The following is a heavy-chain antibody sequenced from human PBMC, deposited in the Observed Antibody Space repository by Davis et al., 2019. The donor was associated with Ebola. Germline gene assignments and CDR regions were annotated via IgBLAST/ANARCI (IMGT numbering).Heavy chain of an antibody. D-gene: IGHD6-19*01. J-gene: IGHJ6*02. CDR2: ISGSGGST. Sequence: GESLKISCAASGFTFSNAWMSWVRQAPGKGLEWVSAISGSGGSTYYADSVKGRFTISRDNSKNTLYLQMNSLRAEDTAVYYCAREEQWLVGLYYYYGMDVWGQGTTVTVSS. CDR1: GFTFSNAW. V-gene: IGHV3-23*01. CDR3: AREEQWLVGLYYYYGMDV.